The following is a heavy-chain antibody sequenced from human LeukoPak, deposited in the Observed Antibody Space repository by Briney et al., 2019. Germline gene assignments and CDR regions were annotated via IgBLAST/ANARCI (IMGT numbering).Heavy chain of an antibody. D-gene: IGHD3-9*01. J-gene: IGHJ4*02. V-gene: IGHV1-3*01. CDR3: ARGYDILTGYYSLDY. CDR1: GYTFTSYG. CDR2: INAGNGNT. Sequence: ASVKVCCKASGYTFTSYGMHWVSQAPGQRLEWMGWINAGNGNTKYSQKFQGRVTITRDTSASTAYMELSSLRSEDTAVYYCARGYDILTGYYSLDYWGQGTLVTVSS.